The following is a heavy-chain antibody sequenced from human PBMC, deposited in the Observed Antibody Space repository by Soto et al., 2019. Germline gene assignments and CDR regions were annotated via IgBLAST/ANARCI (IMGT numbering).Heavy chain of an antibody. D-gene: IGHD4-17*01. J-gene: IGHJ5*02. V-gene: IGHV2-5*02. CDR3: AHREEDYGEYEFHASSWFDP. Sequence: QITLKESGPALLKPTQTLTLTCTFSGFSLTTPGVGVGWIRQPPGKSLECLGIIYWDDVKRYSPSLKNRLTITKETSRNQVVLTLTNMDPADTATYYCAHREEDYGEYEFHASSWFDPWGQGTLVTVSS. CDR2: IYWDDVK. CDR1: GFSLTTPGVG.